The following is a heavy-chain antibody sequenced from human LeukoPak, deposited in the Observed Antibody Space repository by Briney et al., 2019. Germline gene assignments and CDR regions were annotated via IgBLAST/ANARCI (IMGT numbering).Heavy chain of an antibody. V-gene: IGHV3-9*03. CDR2: ISWNSGSI. D-gene: IGHD1-7*01. CDR1: GFTFDDYA. J-gene: IGHJ4*02. Sequence: PGRSLRLSCAASGFTFDDYAMHWVRQAPGKSLEWVSGISWNSGSIGYADSVKGRFTISRDNAKNSLYLQMNSLRAEDMALYYCAKDIGADWNYAPYYFDYWGQGTLVTVSS. CDR3: AKDIGADWNYAPYYFDY.